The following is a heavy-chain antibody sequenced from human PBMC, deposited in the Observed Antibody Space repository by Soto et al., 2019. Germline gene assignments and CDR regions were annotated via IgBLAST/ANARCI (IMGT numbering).Heavy chain of an antibody. CDR1: GYTFSTYT. D-gene: IGHD6-19*01. CDR3: ARAVAGTSFDY. J-gene: IGHJ4*02. CDR2: INGGNGYT. V-gene: IGHV1-3*01. Sequence: QVQLVQSGAEVKKPGASVKVSCKASGYTFSTYTLHWVRQAPGQRLEWMGWINGGNGYTKYSQKFQGGDTITRDTAASTAYMELSSLRSEDTAVYYCARAVAGTSFDYWGQGTLVTVSS.